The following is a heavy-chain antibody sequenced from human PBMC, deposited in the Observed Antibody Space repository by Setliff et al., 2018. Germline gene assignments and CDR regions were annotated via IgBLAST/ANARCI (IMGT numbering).Heavy chain of an antibody. D-gene: IGHD3-10*01. J-gene: IGHJ4*02. CDR3: RQWFGELSRDY. V-gene: IGHV3-53*01. CDR1: GFTVSSND. CDR2: LYGGGNT. Sequence: PVGSLRLSCAASGFTVSSNDMSWVRQAPGKGLEWIALLYGGGNTFYADSVKGRFTISGDSSKNAVYLQMNSLRADDTAVYYCRQWFGELSRDYWGPGTLVTVSS.